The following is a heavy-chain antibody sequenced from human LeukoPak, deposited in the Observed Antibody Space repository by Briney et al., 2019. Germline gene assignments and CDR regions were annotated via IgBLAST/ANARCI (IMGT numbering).Heavy chain of an antibody. Sequence: GASVKVSCKASGYTFTSYGISWVRQAPGQGLEWMGWISAYNGNTNYAQKLRGRVTMTTDTSTSTAYMELRSLRSDDTAVYYSARGPPRYYYDSSGYVHDAFDIWGQGTMVTVSS. CDR3: ARGPPRYYYDSSGYVHDAFDI. CDR1: GYTFTSYG. D-gene: IGHD3-22*01. V-gene: IGHV1-18*01. J-gene: IGHJ3*02. CDR2: ISAYNGNT.